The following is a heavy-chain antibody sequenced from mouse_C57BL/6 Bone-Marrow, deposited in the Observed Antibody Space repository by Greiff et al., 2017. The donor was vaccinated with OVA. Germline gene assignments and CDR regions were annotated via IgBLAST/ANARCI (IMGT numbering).Heavy chain of an antibody. J-gene: IGHJ4*01. D-gene: IGHD1-1*01. CDR2: IDPENGDT. V-gene: IGHV14-4*01. CDR3: TITTVVATGDY. Sequence: VQLQQSGAELVRPGASVKLSCTASGFNIKDDYMHWLKQRPEQGLEWIGWIDPENGDTEYASKFQGKATITADTSSNTAYLQLSSLTSEDTAVYYCTITTVVATGDYWGQGTSVTVSS. CDR1: GFNIKDDY.